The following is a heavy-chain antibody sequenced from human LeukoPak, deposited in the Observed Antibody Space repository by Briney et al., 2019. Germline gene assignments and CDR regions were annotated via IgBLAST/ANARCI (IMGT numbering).Heavy chain of an antibody. CDR3: ARSIDVGIDVPAAMYTFDI. CDR2: INPNSGGT. Sequence: ASVKVSCKASGYTFTGYYMHWVRQAPGQGLEWMGWINPNSGGTNYAQKFQGWVTMTRDTSISTAYMELSRLRSDDTAVYYCARSIDVGIDVPAAMYTFDIWGQGTMVTVSS. D-gene: IGHD2-2*01. CDR1: GYTFTGYY. V-gene: IGHV1-2*04. J-gene: IGHJ3*02.